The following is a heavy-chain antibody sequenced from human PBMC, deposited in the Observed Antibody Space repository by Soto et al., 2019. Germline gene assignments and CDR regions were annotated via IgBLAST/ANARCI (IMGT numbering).Heavy chain of an antibody. CDR1: GGSITSSGYY. CDR3: ARGGGSTKVDY. D-gene: IGHD2-2*01. V-gene: IGHV4-31*03. J-gene: IGHJ4*02. CDR2: TSNSGST. Sequence: QVQLQESGPGLVKPSQTLSLTCTVSGGSITSSGYYWSWIRQHPGEGLEWIGFTSNSGSTSYNPSLQSRVTISVDSSSHQFSLNLKSVTAAETAVYYYARGGGSTKVDYWGQGTLVTVSP.